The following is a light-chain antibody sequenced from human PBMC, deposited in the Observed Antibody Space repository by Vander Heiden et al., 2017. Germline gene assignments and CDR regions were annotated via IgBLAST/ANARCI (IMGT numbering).Light chain of an antibody. J-gene: IGKJ2*01. CDR2: GAS. CDR3: QLYGSTPLYT. V-gene: IGKV3-20*01. Sequence: EIVLTQSPGTLSLSPGERATLSCRASQSVSRNYLAWYQQKLGQAPRLLIFGASTRATGIPDFTLTIRRLEPEDFAVYYCQLYGSTPLYTFGQGTKLEIK. CDR1: QSVSRNY.